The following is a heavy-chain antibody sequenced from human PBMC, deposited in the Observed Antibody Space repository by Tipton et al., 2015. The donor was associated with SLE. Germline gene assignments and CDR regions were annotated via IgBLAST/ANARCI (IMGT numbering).Heavy chain of an antibody. V-gene: IGHV4-38-2*02. CDR2: IYPGGDT. D-gene: IGHD1-26*01. Sequence: TLSLTCTVSGYSIGSGHYWGWIRQPPGEGLEWIGSIYPGGDTYYTPSLRGRVSISVDRSKNEFSLRRHSVTAADTAVYYCARALSGTHVVGRYWGQGPLVTVSS. J-gene: IGHJ4*02. CDR1: GYSIGSGHY. CDR3: ARALSGTHVVGRY.